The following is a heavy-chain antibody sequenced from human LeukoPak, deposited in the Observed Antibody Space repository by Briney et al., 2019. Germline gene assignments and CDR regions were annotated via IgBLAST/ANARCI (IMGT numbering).Heavy chain of an antibody. CDR3: ARGHDYVWGSYRPSILFDY. CDR2: IIPTFGTA. V-gene: IGHV1-69*05. D-gene: IGHD3-16*02. CDR1: GGTFSSYA. Sequence: ASVKVSCKASGGTFSSYAISWVRQAPGQGLEWMGGIIPTFGTANYAQKFQGRVTITTDESTSTAYMELSSLRSEDTAVYYCARGHDYVWGSYRPSILFDYWGQGTLVTVSS. J-gene: IGHJ4*02.